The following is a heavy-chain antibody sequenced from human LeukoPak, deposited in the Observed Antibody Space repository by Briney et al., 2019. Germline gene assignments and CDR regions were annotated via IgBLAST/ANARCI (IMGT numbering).Heavy chain of an antibody. D-gene: IGHD6-19*01. CDR2: INFSGST. CDR3: ARFEVVAGSLWFDP. CDR1: GGSISTYY. Sequence: SETLSLTCTVSGGSISTYYWSWIQQPPGKGLEWIGYINFSGSTNYNPSLKSRVTISVDTSKNQFSLNLSSVTAADTALYYCARFEVVAGSLWFDPWGQGTLVTVSS. V-gene: IGHV4-59*01. J-gene: IGHJ5*02.